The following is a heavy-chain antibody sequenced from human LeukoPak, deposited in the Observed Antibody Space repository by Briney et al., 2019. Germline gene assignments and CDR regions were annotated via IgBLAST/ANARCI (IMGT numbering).Heavy chain of an antibody. J-gene: IGHJ4*02. CDR1: GGSISSSSYY. CDR2: IYYSGST. V-gene: IGHV4-39*01. Sequence: SETLSLTCTVSGGSISSSSYYWGWIRQPPGKGLEWIGSIYYSGSTYYNPSLKSRVTISVDTSKNQFSLKLSSVTAADTAVYYCAGHIEYSTFDYWGQGTLVTVSS. CDR3: AGHIEYSTFDY. D-gene: IGHD6-6*01.